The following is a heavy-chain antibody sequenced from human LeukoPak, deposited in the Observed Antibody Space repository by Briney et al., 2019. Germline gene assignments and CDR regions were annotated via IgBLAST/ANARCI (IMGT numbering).Heavy chain of an antibody. D-gene: IGHD6-25*01. CDR2: TYHSGST. V-gene: IGHV4-38-2*02. J-gene: IGHJ5*02. CDR3: ARDGGRDWFDP. CDR1: GYSISSGYY. Sequence: PSETLSLTCAVSGYSISSGYYWGWIRQPPGKGLEWIGSTYHSGSTYYNPSLKSRVTISVDTSKNQFSLKLSSVTAADTAVYYCARDGGRDWFDPWGQGTLVTVSS.